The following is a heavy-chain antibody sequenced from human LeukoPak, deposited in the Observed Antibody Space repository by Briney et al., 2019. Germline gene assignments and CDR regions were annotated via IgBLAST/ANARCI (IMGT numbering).Heavy chain of an antibody. V-gene: IGHV4-34*01. J-gene: IGHJ5*02. CDR1: GGSFSGYY. Sequence: SETLSLTCAVYGGSFSGYYWSWIRQPPGKGLEWIGEINHSGSTNYNPSLKSRVTISVDTSKNQFSLKLSSVTAADTAVYYCARRGSSWYRPPPPNGWFDPWGQGTLVTVSS. D-gene: IGHD6-13*01. CDR3: ARRGSSWYRPPPPNGWFDP. CDR2: INHSGST.